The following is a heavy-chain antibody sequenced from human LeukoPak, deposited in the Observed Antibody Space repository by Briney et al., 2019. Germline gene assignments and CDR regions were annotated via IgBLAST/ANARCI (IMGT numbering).Heavy chain of an antibody. D-gene: IGHD7-27*01. Sequence: GASVKVSFTASGYTFTSYAMHWVRQAPGQRLEWMGWINAGNGNTKYSQKFQGRVTMTRDTSISTAYMELSSLTFEDTAVYYCARGPPNWGMVGYWGQGTLVTVSS. CDR3: ARGPPNWGMVGY. CDR1: GYTFTSYA. V-gene: IGHV1-3*01. CDR2: INAGNGNT. J-gene: IGHJ4*02.